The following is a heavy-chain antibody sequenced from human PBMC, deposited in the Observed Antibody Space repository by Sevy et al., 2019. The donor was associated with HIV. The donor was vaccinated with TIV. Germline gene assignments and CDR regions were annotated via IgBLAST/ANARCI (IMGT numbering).Heavy chain of an antibody. D-gene: IGHD1-26*01. CDR1: GYTFSSYD. J-gene: IGHJ4*02. V-gene: IGHV1-8*01. CDR3: ARAGGLVDQGFDF. Sequence: ASVKVSCKASGYTFSSYDINWVRQATGQGLEWMGWMNPNRGNIDNAQKFQGRVTMTRDTSISTVYMELSSLRSEDTAVYYCARAGGLVDQGFDFWGQGTLVTVSS. CDR2: MNPNRGNI.